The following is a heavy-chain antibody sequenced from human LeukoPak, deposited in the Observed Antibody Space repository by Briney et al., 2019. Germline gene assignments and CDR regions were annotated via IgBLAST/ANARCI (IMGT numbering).Heavy chain of an antibody. CDR1: GYSFTSYW. CDR2: IYPGDSDT. V-gene: IGHV5-51*01. D-gene: IGHD3-3*01. CDR3: ARSQYYDFWSGYSRWPPNDAFDI. Sequence: HGESLKISCKGSGYSFTSYWIGWARQMPGKGLEWMGIIYPGDSDTRYSLSFQGQVTISADKSISTAYLQWSSLKASDTAMYYCARSQYYDFWSGYSRWPPNDAFDIWGQGTMVTVSS. J-gene: IGHJ3*02.